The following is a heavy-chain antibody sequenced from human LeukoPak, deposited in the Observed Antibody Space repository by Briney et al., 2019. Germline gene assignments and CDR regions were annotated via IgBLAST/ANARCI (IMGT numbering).Heavy chain of an antibody. D-gene: IGHD2-2*02. V-gene: IGHV4-34*01. CDR3: ASSISPVVYYTD. J-gene: IGHJ4*02. Sequence: SETLSLTCTVSGGSISSYYWSWIRQPPGKGLEWIGEINHSGSTNYNPSLKSRVTISVDTSKNQFSLKLSSVTAADTAVYYCASSISPVVYYTDWGQGTLVTVSS. CDR1: GGSISSYY. CDR2: INHSGST.